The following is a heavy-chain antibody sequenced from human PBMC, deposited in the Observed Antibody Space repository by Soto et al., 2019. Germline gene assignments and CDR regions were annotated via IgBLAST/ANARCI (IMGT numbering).Heavy chain of an antibody. J-gene: IGHJ4*02. D-gene: IGHD3-22*01. CDR1: GFTFSSYS. CDR3: ASASTYYYDSSGYY. Sequence: PGGSLRLSCAASGFTFSSYSMNWVRQAPGKGLEWVSSISSSSSYIYYADSVEGRFTISRDNAKNSLYLQMNSLRAEDTAVYYCASASTYYYDSSGYYWGQGTLVTVSS. V-gene: IGHV3-21*01. CDR2: ISSSSSYI.